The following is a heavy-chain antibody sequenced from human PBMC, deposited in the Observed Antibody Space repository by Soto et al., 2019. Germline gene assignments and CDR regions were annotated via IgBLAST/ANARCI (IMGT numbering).Heavy chain of an antibody. J-gene: IGHJ4*02. D-gene: IGHD6-19*01. V-gene: IGHV1-8*01. CDR2: MNPNSGNT. CDR3: ARAYTWGVAVAGT. Sequence: VASVKVSCKASGYTFTSFDISWVRQATGQGLEWMGWMNPNSGNTGYAQKFQGRVTMTRNTSISTAYMELSSLRSEDTAVYYCARAYTWGVAVAGTWGQGTLVTVSS. CDR1: GYTFTSFD.